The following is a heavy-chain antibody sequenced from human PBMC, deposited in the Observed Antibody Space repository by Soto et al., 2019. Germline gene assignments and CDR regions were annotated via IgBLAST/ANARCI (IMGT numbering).Heavy chain of an antibody. CDR2: IGTAGDT. CDR1: GFTFSSYD. CDR3: ARAPVYYDFWSGYRHYYYYYGMDV. V-gene: IGHV3-13*01. J-gene: IGHJ6*02. Sequence: PGGSLRLSCAASGFTFSSYDMHWVRQATGKGLEWVSAIGTAGDTYYPGSVKGRFTISRENAKNSLYLQMNSLRAGDTAVYYCARAPVYYDFWSGYRHYYYYYGMDVWGQGTTVTVSS. D-gene: IGHD3-3*01.